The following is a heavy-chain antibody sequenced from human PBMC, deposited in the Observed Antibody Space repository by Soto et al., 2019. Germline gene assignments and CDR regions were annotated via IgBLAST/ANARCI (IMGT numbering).Heavy chain of an antibody. Sequence: PGEFLKISCKGSGYSFTSYWIGWVRQMPGKGLEWMGIIYPGDSDTRYSPSFQGQVTISADKSISTAYLQWSSLKASDTAMYYCARLSGDIVVVVAATFNWFDPWGQGTLVTVSS. CDR2: IYPGDSDT. CDR1: GYSFTSYW. V-gene: IGHV5-51*01. J-gene: IGHJ5*02. D-gene: IGHD2-15*01. CDR3: ARLSGDIVVVVAATFNWFDP.